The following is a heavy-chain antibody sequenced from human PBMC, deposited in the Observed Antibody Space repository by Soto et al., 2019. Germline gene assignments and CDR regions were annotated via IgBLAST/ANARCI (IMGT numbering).Heavy chain of an antibody. CDR3: ARHRYCPNGVCYGAWFDP. D-gene: IGHD2-8*01. CDR1: GDFISSAAYY. CDR2: IYYSGNT. J-gene: IGHJ5*02. V-gene: IGHV4-39*01. Sequence: SETLSLTCTVSGDFISSAAYYWGWIRQPPGKGLEWIGSIYYSGNTYYNPSLKSRVTMSVDTSKNQFSLKLSSVTAADTAVYYCARHRYCPNGVCYGAWFDPWGQGTQVTVSS.